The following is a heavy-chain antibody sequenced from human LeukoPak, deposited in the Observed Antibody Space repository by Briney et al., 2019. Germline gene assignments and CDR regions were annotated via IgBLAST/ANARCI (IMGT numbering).Heavy chain of an antibody. V-gene: IGHV3-33*01. Sequence: GGSLRLSCAASGFSFDTYAMHWVRQAPGQGLEWVALIWHDGSHKFYSNSVRGQFTISRDNSKNTVYLQMNNLRPDDTAVYCCAREIFGSGSYLDFWGQGTLVTVSS. CDR1: GFSFDTYA. CDR3: AREIFGSGSYLDF. CDR2: IWHDGSHK. D-gene: IGHD3-10*01. J-gene: IGHJ4*02.